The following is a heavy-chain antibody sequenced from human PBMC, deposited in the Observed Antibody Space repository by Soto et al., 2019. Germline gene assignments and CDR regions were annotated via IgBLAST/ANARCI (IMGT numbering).Heavy chain of an antibody. Sequence: QVQLQESGPGLVKPSGTLSLTCAVSGGSISDNWWSWVRQPPGKGLGCIGEISHTGTTHYNPSLWSRVTISIDKSKYQFPLNLSSVTAADTAVYYCARHIAVPRTRGFDFWGQGTLVTVFS. J-gene: IGHJ4*02. CDR2: ISHTGTT. V-gene: IGHV4-4*02. CDR1: GGSISDNW. D-gene: IGHD6-19*01. CDR3: ARHIAVPRTRGFDF.